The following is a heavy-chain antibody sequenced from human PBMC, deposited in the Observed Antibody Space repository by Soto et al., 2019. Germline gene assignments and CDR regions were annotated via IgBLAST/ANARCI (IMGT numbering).Heavy chain of an antibody. Sequence: PGGSLRPSCAASGFSFTNAWMSWVRQAPGKGLEWVGRIKSKTDGGTTDYAAPVKGRFTISRDDSKNTLYLEMSSLKTEDTAVYYCITPRRRIAKAGFDFWGQGTLVTVSS. CDR1: GFSFTNAW. CDR3: ITPRRRIAKAGFDF. V-gene: IGHV3-15*01. CDR2: IKSKTDGGTT. D-gene: IGHD6-13*01. J-gene: IGHJ4*02.